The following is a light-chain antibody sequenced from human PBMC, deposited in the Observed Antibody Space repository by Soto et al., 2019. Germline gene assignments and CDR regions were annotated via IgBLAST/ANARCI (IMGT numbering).Light chain of an antibody. CDR3: YSTDSSNSRGV. CDR1: ALPKKN. J-gene: IGLJ2*01. Sequence: SYKLTQPPSVSVSPGQTARITCSGDALPKKNAYWYQQRSGQAPVLVIYGDNKRPSGIPERFSVSSSGTVATLTISGAQVEDEADYFCYSTDSSNSRGVFGGGTKLTVL. CDR2: GDN. V-gene: IGLV3-10*01.